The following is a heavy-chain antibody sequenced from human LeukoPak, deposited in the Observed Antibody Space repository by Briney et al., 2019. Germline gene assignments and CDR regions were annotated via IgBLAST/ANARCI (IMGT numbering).Heavy chain of an antibody. J-gene: IGHJ4*02. CDR2: IISILGTA. Sequence: ASVKVSCKASGGTFSSYAISWVRQAPGQGLEWMGGIISILGTANYAQKFQGRVTITTDESTSTAYMELSSLRSEDTAVYYCARAPHNEYSSSSGYFDYWGQGTLVTVSS. CDR1: GGTFSSYA. D-gene: IGHD6-6*01. CDR3: ARAPHNEYSSSSGYFDY. V-gene: IGHV1-69*05.